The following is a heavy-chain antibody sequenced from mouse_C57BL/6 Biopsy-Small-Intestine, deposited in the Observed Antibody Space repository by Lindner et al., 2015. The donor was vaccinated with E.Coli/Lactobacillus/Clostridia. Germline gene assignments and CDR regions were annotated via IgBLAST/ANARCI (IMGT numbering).Heavy chain of an antibody. CDR1: GYTFTNYW. J-gene: IGHJ2*01. D-gene: IGHD3-2*02. Sequence: VQLQESGAELVRPGTSVKMSCKASGYTFTNYWIGWAKQRPGHGLEWIGDIYPGGGYTNYNEKFKGKATLTADKSSSTAYMQFSSLTSEDSAIYYCARSGGPDYFDYWGQGTTLIVSS. CDR3: ARSGGPDYFDY. CDR2: IYPGGGYT. V-gene: IGHV1-63*01.